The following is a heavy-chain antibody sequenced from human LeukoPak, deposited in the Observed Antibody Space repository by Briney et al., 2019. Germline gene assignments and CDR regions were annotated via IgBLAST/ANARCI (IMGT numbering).Heavy chain of an antibody. CDR3: ATARNFRFEY. V-gene: IGHV3-74*01. J-gene: IGHJ4*02. Sequence: GGSLRLSCATSGLTFRTTWMHWVRQAPGKGLMWVSRMNGEGTTIDYADSVKGRFTASRDYAKNTLFLQMNNLRTEDTALYFCATARNFRFEYWGQGSLVIVSA. D-gene: IGHD1-7*01. CDR1: GLTFRTTW. CDR2: MNGEGTTI.